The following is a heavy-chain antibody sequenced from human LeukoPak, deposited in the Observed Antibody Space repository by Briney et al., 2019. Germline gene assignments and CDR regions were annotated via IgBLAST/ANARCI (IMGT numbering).Heavy chain of an antibody. J-gene: IGHJ5*02. CDR2: ISHSRST. Sequence: SETLSLTCAVYGGSFSGYYWSWIRQPPGKGLEWIGEISHSRSTNYNPSLKSRVTISVDTSKNQFSLKLSSVTAADTAVYYCARGVLRYFDWLLGRNWFDPWGQGTLVTVSS. D-gene: IGHD3-9*01. CDR1: GGSFSGYY. CDR3: ARGVLRYFDWLLGRNWFDP. V-gene: IGHV4-34*01.